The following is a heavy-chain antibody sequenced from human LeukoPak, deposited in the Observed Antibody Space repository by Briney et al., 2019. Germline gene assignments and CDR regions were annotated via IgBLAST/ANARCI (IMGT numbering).Heavy chain of an antibody. Sequence: SETLSLTCTVSGYSISSGYYWGWIRQPPGKGLEWIGSIYHSGSTYYNPSLKSRVTISVDTSKNQFSLKLSSVTAADTAVYYCARSHDTRRTPLNYWGQGTLVTVSS. D-gene: IGHD1-14*01. CDR3: ARSHDTRRTPLNY. J-gene: IGHJ4*02. V-gene: IGHV4-38-2*02. CDR2: IYHSGST. CDR1: GYSISSGYY.